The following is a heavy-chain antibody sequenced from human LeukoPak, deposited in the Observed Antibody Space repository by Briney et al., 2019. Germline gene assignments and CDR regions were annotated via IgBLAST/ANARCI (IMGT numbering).Heavy chain of an antibody. Sequence: PGGSLRLSCAASGFTFSSYGMHWVRQAPGKGLEWISSISSSSRSMYYTDSVKGRFTISRDNAQNSLYLQMSSLRAEDTAVYYCARDSTNMDVWGKGTTVTVSS. CDR1: GFTFSSYG. CDR3: ARDSTNMDV. J-gene: IGHJ6*03. CDR2: ISSSSRSM. V-gene: IGHV3-21*01. D-gene: IGHD2-2*01.